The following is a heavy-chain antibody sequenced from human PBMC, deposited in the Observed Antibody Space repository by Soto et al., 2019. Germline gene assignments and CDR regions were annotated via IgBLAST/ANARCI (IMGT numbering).Heavy chain of an antibody. CDR1: GFTFSSHA. Sequence: PGGSLRLSCAASGFTFSSHAMSWVRQAPGKGLEWVSAISGSGGSTYYADSVKGRFTISRDNSKNTLYLQMNSLRAEDTAVYYCAKGPEITMIVVVISPFDYWGQGTLVTVSS. V-gene: IGHV3-23*01. J-gene: IGHJ4*02. D-gene: IGHD3-22*01. CDR3: AKGPEITMIVVVISPFDY. CDR2: ISGSGGST.